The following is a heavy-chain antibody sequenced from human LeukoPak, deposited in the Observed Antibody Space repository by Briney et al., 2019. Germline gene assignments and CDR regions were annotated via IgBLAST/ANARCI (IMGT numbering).Heavy chain of an antibody. CDR3: ARHGPSLGVVTATSGFDL. V-gene: IGHV4-39*01. D-gene: IGHD2-21*02. J-gene: IGHJ5*02. CDR2: IYYSGST. CDR1: GDSISSSSYY. Sequence: SETLSLTCTVSGDSISSSSYYWGWIRQPPGKGLEWIVSIYYSGSTYYNPSLKSRVTISVDTSKNQFSLKLSSVTAADTAVYYCARHGPSLGVVTATSGFDLWGQGTLVTVSS.